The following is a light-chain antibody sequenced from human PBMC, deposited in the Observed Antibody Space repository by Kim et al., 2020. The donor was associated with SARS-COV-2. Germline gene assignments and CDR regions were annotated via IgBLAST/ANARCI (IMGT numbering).Light chain of an antibody. V-gene: IGLV2-14*01. CDR3: SSFRSSNIRL. CDR2: EVD. J-gene: IGLJ3*02. Sequence: GPSTTISSTGLRSDVAAYNVVSWYHQNPGEAPKDIIYEVDNRPSGVSNRFSGSKSGNTTSLTISEVQAEDEADYYCSSFRSSNIRLFGGGTQLTVL. CDR1: RSDVAAYNV.